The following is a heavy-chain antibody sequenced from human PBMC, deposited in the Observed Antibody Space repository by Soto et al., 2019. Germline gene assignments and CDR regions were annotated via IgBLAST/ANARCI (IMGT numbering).Heavy chain of an antibody. J-gene: IGHJ4*02. CDR3: AWTLYGDNVDY. CDR2: IIPIFGKA. V-gene: IGHV1-69*13. Sequence: SVKVSCKASGGTFSSYAISWVRQAPGQGLEWMGGIIPIFGKANYAQKFQGRVTITADASTSTAYMELSSLRSEDTAVYYCAWTLYGDNVDYWGQGTLVTVSS. D-gene: IGHD4-17*01. CDR1: GGTFSSYA.